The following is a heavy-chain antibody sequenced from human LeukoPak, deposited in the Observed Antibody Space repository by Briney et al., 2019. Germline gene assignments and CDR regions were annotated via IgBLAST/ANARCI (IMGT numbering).Heavy chain of an antibody. CDR2: TYYRSKWYS. D-gene: IGHD1-26*01. J-gene: IGHJ4*02. CDR1: GDSVSRNTAG. CDR3: ARFNSGSYQHYFDY. V-gene: IGHV6-1*01. Sequence: SQTLSLTCAISGDSVSRNTAGWSWIRQSPSRGLEWLGRTYYRSKWYSDFAPSVRNRITINPDTSKNQFSLKLSSVTAADTAVYYCARFNSGSYQHYFDYWGQGTLVTASS.